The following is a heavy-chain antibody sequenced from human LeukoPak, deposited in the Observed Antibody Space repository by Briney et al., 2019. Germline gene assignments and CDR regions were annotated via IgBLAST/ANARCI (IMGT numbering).Heavy chain of an antibody. V-gene: IGHV3-30*03. J-gene: IGHJ4*02. CDR3: ARDRLTKRWLQFSGDF. D-gene: IGHD5-24*01. CDR1: GFTFSSYA. Sequence: GGSLRLSCAASGFTFSSYAMHWVRQAPGKGLERVAVISFDGNNEYYAESVKGRFTISRDNSKNMLYLQMNSLRAEDTAVYYYARDRLTKRWLQFSGDFWGQGTLVAVSS. CDR2: ISFDGNNE.